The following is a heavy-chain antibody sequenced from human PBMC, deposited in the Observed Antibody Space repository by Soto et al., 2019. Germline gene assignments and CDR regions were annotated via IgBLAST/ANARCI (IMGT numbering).Heavy chain of an antibody. V-gene: IGHV3-48*03. CDR1: GFTFSSYE. J-gene: IGHJ3*01. CDR2: ISSSGKTI. CDR3: ASEWLYSSAFDL. D-gene: IGHD2-21*01. Sequence: GGSLRLSCGAFGFTFSSYEMNWVRQAPGKGLEWVSYISSSGKTIYYADSVKGRFTISRENAKNLLYLQMTSLRAGETAVQYCASEWLYSSAFDLSGQGTTVPASS.